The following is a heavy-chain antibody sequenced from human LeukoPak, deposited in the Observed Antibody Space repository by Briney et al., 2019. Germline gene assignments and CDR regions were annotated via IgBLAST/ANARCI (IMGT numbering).Heavy chain of an antibody. V-gene: IGHV3-11*01. Sequence: GGSLRLSCAVSGFTFSDYYMSWIRQAPGKGLEWVSYISSGGSTISHADSVKGRFTISRDNAENSLYLQMNSLRAEDTAVYYCARWAAASRCFDYWGQGTLVTVSS. D-gene: IGHD6-13*01. CDR1: GFTFSDYY. J-gene: IGHJ4*02. CDR3: ARWAAASRCFDY. CDR2: ISSGGSTI.